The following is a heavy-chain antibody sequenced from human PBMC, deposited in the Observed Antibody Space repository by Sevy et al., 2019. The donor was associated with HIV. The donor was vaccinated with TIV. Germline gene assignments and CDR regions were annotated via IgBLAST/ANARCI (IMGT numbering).Heavy chain of an antibody. CDR1: DGSITSLY. V-gene: IGHV4-59*08. D-gene: IGHD2-8*01. J-gene: IGHJ4*02. CDR2: IYYNGNT. CDR3: GGENGGGRGYS. Sequence: SETLSLTCTVSDGSITSLYWGWIRQPPGKGLEWIANIYYNGNTNYNPSLKSRVTISLDTSKNQFSLRLSSVTAADTAIYYWGGENGGGRGYSWGQGTLVTGSS.